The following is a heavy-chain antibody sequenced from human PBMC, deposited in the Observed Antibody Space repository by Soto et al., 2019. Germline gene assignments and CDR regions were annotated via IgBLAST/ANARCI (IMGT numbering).Heavy chain of an antibody. CDR3: VRGGNPYHYATSGPGTFDK. Sequence: QVQLQESGPGLVKPSQTLSLTCSVSGDSVSSGYSYWSWIRQPPGKALEWIGYTSFSGYTSYSPSLKSLVTISVGMSKSHCSLRLTSVTAADTAVYYCVRGGNPYHYATSGPGTFDKWGQGTLVSVSS. J-gene: IGHJ4*02. D-gene: IGHD1-26*01. V-gene: IGHV4-30-4*01. CDR2: TSFSGYT. CDR1: GDSVSSGYSY.